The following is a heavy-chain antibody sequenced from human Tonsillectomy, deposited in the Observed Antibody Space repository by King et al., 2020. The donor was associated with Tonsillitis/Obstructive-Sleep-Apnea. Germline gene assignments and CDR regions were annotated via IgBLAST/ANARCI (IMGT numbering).Heavy chain of an antibody. D-gene: IGHD3-9*01. V-gene: IGHV4-59*01. J-gene: IGHJ4*02. Sequence: LQLQESGPGLVKPSETLSLTCTVSGGSISSYYWSWIRQPPGKGLEWIGYIYYSGSTNYNPSLKSRVTISLDTSKNQFSLKLSPVTAADTAVYYCARQYYDILTGYPSFDYWGQGTLVTVSS. CDR2: IYYSGST. CDR1: GGSISSYY. CDR3: ARQYYDILTGYPSFDY.